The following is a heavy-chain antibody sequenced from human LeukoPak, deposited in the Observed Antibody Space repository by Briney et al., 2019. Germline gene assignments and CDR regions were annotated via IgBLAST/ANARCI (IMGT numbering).Heavy chain of an antibody. Sequence: KPSETLSLTCAVYGGSFSGYYWSWIRQPPGKGLEWIGEINHSGSTNYNPSLKSRVTISVDTSKNQFSLKLSSVTAADTAVYYCARHQRPPTYYYGSGSYLPLFDYWGQGTLVTVSS. J-gene: IGHJ4*02. CDR1: GGSFSGYY. D-gene: IGHD3-10*01. CDR2: INHSGST. V-gene: IGHV4-34*01. CDR3: ARHQRPPTYYYGSGSYLPLFDY.